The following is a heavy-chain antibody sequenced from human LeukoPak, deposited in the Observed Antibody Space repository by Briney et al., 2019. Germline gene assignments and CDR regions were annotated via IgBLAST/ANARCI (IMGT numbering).Heavy chain of an antibody. CDR2: ISGSGGST. Sequence: HPGGSLRLSCAASGFSFSSYAMSWVSQAPGKGLEWVSAISGSGGSTYYADSVKGRFTISRDNSKNTLYLQMNSLRAEDTAVYYCAKVFGGYGGYYFDSWGQGTLVTVSS. D-gene: IGHD5-12*01. CDR1: GFSFSSYA. V-gene: IGHV3-23*01. CDR3: AKVFGGYGGYYFDS. J-gene: IGHJ4*02.